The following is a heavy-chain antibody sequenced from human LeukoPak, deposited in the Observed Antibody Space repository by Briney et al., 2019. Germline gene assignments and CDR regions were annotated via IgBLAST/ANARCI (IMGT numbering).Heavy chain of an antibody. D-gene: IGHD2-8*02. V-gene: IGHV3-21*01. CDR1: GFTFSSYS. Sequence: GGSLRLSCAASGFTFSSYSMNWVRQAPGKGLEWVSSISSSSSYIYYADSVKGRFTISRDNAKNSLYLQMNSLRAEDTAVYYCARDLVASDFDYWGQGTLVTVSS. CDR2: ISSSSSYI. CDR3: ARDLVASDFDY. J-gene: IGHJ4*02.